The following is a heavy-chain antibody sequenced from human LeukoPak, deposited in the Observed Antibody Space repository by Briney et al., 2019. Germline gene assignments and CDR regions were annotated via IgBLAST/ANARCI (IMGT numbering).Heavy chain of an antibody. V-gene: IGHV4-59*01. J-gene: IGHJ1*01. CDR1: GGSISSY. CDR3: ARVRGDFETD. D-gene: IGHD3-16*01. CDR2: RYYSGST. Sequence: SETLSLTCSVSGGSISSYWTWIRPPPGKGLEWIGYRYYSGSTTYNPSLKSRVTISVDTSKSQFSLKLISVTAADTAIYYCARVRGDFETDWGQGTLVTVSS.